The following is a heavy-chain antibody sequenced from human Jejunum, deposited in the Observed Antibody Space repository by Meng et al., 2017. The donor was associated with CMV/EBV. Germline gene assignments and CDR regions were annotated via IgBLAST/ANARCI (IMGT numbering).Heavy chain of an antibody. Sequence: SCKASGGTCNRFTIFWVRHAPGQGLQSLGGNIPIFGTSHYAQKFQGRVTITTDESTSTVYMELNSLRSDDTALYYCTMYQNWGETDYWGQGTLVTVSS. CDR3: TMYQNWGETDY. J-gene: IGHJ4*02. V-gene: IGHV1-69*05. CDR1: GGTCNRFT. CDR2: NIPIFGTS. D-gene: IGHD7-27*01.